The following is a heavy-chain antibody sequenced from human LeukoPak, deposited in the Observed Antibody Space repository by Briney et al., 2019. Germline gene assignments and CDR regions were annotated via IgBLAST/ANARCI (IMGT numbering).Heavy chain of an antibody. CDR3: VRHYCSSTRCYSFSD. J-gene: IGHJ4*02. D-gene: IGHD2-2*01. CDR1: GGSLSDYY. Sequence: PSETLSLTCSVSGGSLSDYYWSWIRQSPRKELEWIGYIFSSGTTNYNPSLKSRVTISVDTSKNQFSLKLSSVTAADTAIYYCVRHYCSSTRCYSFSDGGQGTLVTVSS. CDR2: IFSSGTT. V-gene: IGHV4-59*08.